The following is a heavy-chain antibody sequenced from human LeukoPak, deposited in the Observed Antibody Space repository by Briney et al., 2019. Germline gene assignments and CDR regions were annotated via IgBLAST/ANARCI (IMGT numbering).Heavy chain of an antibody. CDR2: ISSSGSTI. CDR1: GVPFSVHY. Sequence: GGSLRLSCAASGVPFSVHYMSWMRHAPGGGGEWVAYISSSGSTIYYADSVRGRFTISRDSAKNSLYLQMNSLRAEDTAVYYCARVSSRWSYYFDYWGQGTLVTVSS. J-gene: IGHJ4*02. CDR3: ARVSSRWSYYFDY. V-gene: IGHV3-11*01. D-gene: IGHD6-13*01.